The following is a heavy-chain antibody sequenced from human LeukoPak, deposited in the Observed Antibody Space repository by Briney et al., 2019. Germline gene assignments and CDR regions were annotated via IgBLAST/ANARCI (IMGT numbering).Heavy chain of an antibody. CDR3: TKSGRRDYYYYMDV. D-gene: IGHD1-26*01. Sequence: GGSLRLSCAASGFTFDDYTMHWVREAPGKGLEWVSLTSWDGGSTYYADSVKGRFTISRDNSKNSLYLQMNSLRTEDTALYYCTKSGRRDYYYYMDVWGKGTTVTVSS. CDR2: TSWDGGST. CDR1: GFTFDDYT. J-gene: IGHJ6*03. V-gene: IGHV3-43*01.